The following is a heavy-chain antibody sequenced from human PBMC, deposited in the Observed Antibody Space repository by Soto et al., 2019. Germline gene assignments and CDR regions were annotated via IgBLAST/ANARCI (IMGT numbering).Heavy chain of an antibody. D-gene: IGHD6-13*01. CDR1: GGSISSYY. V-gene: IGHV4-59*01. Sequence: SETLSLTCTVSGGSISSYYWSWIRQPPGKGLEWIGYIYYSGSTNYNPSLKSRVTISVDTSKNQFSLKLSSVTAADTAVYYCARGEAAALYYFDYWGQGTLVTVSS. J-gene: IGHJ4*02. CDR2: IYYSGST. CDR3: ARGEAAALYYFDY.